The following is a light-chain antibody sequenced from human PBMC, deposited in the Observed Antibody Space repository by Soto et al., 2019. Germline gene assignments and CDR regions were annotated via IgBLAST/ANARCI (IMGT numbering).Light chain of an antibody. J-gene: IGKJ3*01. V-gene: IGKV1-17*03. Sequence: DIQMTQSPSAMSASVGDRVTITCRASQGISNYLAWFQQKPGKVPKRLIYAASSLQSGVPSRFSGSRSGTEFPLTLRRLQLEDFETYYSLQHNSSRWKVGPGTTVHI. CDR3: LQHNSSRWK. CDR2: AAS. CDR1: QGISNY.